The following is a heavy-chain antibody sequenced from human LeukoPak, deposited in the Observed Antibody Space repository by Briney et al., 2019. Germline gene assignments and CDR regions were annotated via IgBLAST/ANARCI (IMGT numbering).Heavy chain of an antibody. D-gene: IGHD3-10*01. Sequence: GASVKVSCKASGYTFTSYDINWVRQATGHGLEWMGWMNPNSGNTGYAQKFQGRVTITRNTSISTAYMELSSLRSEDTAVYYCARGPGDIGSGSYYNGDNWFDPWGQGTLVTVSS. CDR3: ARGPGDIGSGSYYNGDNWFDP. CDR1: GYTFTSYD. V-gene: IGHV1-8*03. J-gene: IGHJ5*02. CDR2: MNPNSGNT.